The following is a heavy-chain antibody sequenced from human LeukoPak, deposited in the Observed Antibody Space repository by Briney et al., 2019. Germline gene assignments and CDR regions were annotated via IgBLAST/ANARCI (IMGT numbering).Heavy chain of an antibody. V-gene: IGHV1-69*13. J-gene: IGHJ5*02. CDR2: IIPIFGTA. CDR3: ARDPRYSSAMNWFDP. Sequence: SVKVSCKASGGTFSSYAISWVRQAPGQGLEWMGGIIPIFGTANYALKFQGRVTITADESTSTAYMELSSLRSEDTAVYYCARDPRYSSAMNWFDPWGQGTLVTVSS. D-gene: IGHD6-19*01. CDR1: GGTFSSYA.